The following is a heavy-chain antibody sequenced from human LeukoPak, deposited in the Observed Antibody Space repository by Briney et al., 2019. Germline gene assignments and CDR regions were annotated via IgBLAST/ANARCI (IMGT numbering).Heavy chain of an antibody. J-gene: IGHJ3*02. CDR1: GDSLISSKYY. Sequence: SETLSLTCTVSGDSLISSKYYWGWIRQPPGKGLEWIGNIYHSGSTYYNPSLKSRVTISVDTSKNHFSLKLSSVTAADTAVYFCARLGLGGSGYYPQAAFDIWGQGTMVTVSS. CDR2: IYHSGST. D-gene: IGHD3-22*01. V-gene: IGHV4-39*02. CDR3: ARLGLGGSGYYPQAAFDI.